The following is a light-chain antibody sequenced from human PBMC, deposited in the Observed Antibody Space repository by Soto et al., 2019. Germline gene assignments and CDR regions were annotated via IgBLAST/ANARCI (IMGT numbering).Light chain of an antibody. Sequence: ELVLTQSPGTLSLSPGERATLSCRASQSISSSYLAWYQQKPGQAPRLLIYAASSRATGIPDTFSGSGSGTDFTLAISRLEPEDFAVYYCQQYGSSSYTFGQGTELEIK. V-gene: IGKV3-20*01. J-gene: IGKJ2*01. CDR3: QQYGSSSYT. CDR2: AAS. CDR1: QSISSSY.